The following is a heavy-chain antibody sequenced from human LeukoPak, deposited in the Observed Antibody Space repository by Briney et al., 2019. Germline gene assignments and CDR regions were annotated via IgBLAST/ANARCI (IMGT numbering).Heavy chain of an antibody. Sequence: GGSLRLSCAASGFTFGDYAMSWFRQAPGKGLEWVGFIRSKAYGGTTEYAASVKGRFTISRDDSKSIAYLQMNSLKTEDTAVYYCTRAMFPSGWYYNYWGQGTLVTVSS. D-gene: IGHD6-19*01. CDR2: IRSKAYGGTT. J-gene: IGHJ4*02. V-gene: IGHV3-49*03. CDR1: GFTFGDYA. CDR3: TRAMFPSGWYYNY.